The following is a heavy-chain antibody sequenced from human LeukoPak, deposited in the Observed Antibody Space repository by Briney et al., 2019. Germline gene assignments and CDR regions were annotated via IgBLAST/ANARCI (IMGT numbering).Heavy chain of an antibody. CDR1: GGTFSSYA. Sequence: SVKVSCKASGGTFSSYAINWVRQAPGQGLEWMGGFIPIFGTANYAQKFQGRVTITTDESTSTAYMELSSLRSEDTAVYYCARTPYDILTGYTLGYFDYWGQGTLVTVSS. D-gene: IGHD3-9*01. CDR3: ARTPYDILTGYTLGYFDY. V-gene: IGHV1-69*05. CDR2: FIPIFGTA. J-gene: IGHJ4*02.